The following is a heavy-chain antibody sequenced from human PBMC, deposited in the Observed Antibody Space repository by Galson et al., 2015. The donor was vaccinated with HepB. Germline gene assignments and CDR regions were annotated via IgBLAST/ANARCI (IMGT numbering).Heavy chain of an antibody. V-gene: IGHV3-30*04. CDR2: ISYDGSNK. D-gene: IGHD4-17*01. Sequence: SLRLSCAASGFTFSSYAMHWVRQAPGKGLEWVAVISYDGSNKYYADSVKGRFTISRDNSKNTLYLQMNSLRAEDTPVYYCARGLDDYGDYGYGMDVWGQGTTVTVSS. J-gene: IGHJ6*02. CDR1: GFTFSSYA. CDR3: ARGLDDYGDYGYGMDV.